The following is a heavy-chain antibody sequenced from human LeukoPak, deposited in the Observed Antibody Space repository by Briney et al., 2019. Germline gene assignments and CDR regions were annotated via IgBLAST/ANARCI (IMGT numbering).Heavy chain of an antibody. V-gene: IGHV1-69*04. D-gene: IGHD5-24*01. CDR2: IIPIFGIA. J-gene: IGHJ4*02. Sequence: SVKVSCKASGGTFSSYAISWVRQAPGQGLEWMGRIIPIFGIANYAQKFQGRVTITADKSTSTAYMELGSLRSEDTAVYYCATHGGDGYNYSDYWGQGTLVTVSS. CDR3: ATHGGDGYNYSDY. CDR1: GGTFSSYA.